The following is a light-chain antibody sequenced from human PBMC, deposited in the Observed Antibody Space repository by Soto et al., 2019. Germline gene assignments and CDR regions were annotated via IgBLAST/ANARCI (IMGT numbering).Light chain of an antibody. Sequence: EVVLTQSPGTLSLSPGERVTLSCRASQSVASSYLAWYQQKPGRAPRLLFYSASSRATGIPDRFSGSGSGTDFTLTISSLQSEDFAVYYCQQYNNWPLTFGQGTKVEIK. V-gene: IGKV3-20*01. CDR3: QQYNNWPLT. CDR2: SAS. J-gene: IGKJ1*01. CDR1: QSVASSY.